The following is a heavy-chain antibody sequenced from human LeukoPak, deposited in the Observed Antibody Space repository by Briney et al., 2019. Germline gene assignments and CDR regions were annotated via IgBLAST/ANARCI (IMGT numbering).Heavy chain of an antibody. CDR2: IWYDGSNK. Sequence: GGSLRLSCAASGFTFSSYGMHWVRQAPGKGLEWVAVIWYDGSNKYYADSVKGRFAISRDNSKNTLYLQMNSLRAEDTAVYYCARVLSQYYYYYGMDVWGQGTTVTVSS. CDR1: GFTFSSYG. CDR3: ARVLSQYYYYYGMDV. J-gene: IGHJ6*02. V-gene: IGHV3-33*01.